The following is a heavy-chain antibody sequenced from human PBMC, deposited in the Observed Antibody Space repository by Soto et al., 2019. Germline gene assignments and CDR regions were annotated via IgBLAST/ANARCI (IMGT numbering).Heavy chain of an antibody. CDR1: GGSFSGYY. V-gene: IGHV4-34*01. CDR2: INHSGST. J-gene: IGHJ6*02. Sequence: SETLSLTCAVYGGSFSGYYWSWIRQPPGKGLEWIGEINHSGSTNYNPSLKSRVTISVDTSKNQFSLKLSSVTAADTAVYYCARGPSYDFWSGYYTEYYYYYVMDVRGQGTTVPVSS. D-gene: IGHD3-3*01. CDR3: ARGPSYDFWSGYYTEYYYYYVMDV.